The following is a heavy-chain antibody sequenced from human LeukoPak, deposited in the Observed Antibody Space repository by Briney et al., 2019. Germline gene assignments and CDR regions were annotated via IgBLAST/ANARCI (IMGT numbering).Heavy chain of an antibody. CDR3: ARIEYSSGWVPFDY. CDR1: GFTFSSYS. CDR2: IKEDGSER. V-gene: IGHV3-7*01. D-gene: IGHD6-19*01. J-gene: IGHJ4*02. Sequence: GGSLRLSCAASGFTFSSYSMSWVRQAPGKGLEWVANIKEDGSERYYVDSVKGRFTISRDNAKNSLYLQMNSLRAEDTAVYYCARIEYSSGWVPFDYWGQGTLVTVSS.